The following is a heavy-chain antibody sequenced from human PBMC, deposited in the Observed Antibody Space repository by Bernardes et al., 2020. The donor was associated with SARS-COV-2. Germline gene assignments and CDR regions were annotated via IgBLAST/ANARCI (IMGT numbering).Heavy chain of an antibody. V-gene: IGHV4-59*01. Sequence: SETLSLTCTVSGGSISSYYWSWIRQPPGKGLEWIGYIYYSGSTNYNPSLKSRVTISVDTSKNQFSLKLSSVTAADTAVYYCARAQKDDFWSGYTNYYYYYGMDVWGQGTTVTVSS. CDR1: GGSISSYY. CDR3: ARAQKDDFWSGYTNYYYYYGMDV. D-gene: IGHD3-3*01. J-gene: IGHJ6*02. CDR2: IYYSGST.